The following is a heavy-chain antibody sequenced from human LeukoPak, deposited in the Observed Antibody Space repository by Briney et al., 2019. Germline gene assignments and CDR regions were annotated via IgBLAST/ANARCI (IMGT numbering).Heavy chain of an antibody. V-gene: IGHV3-7*01. D-gene: IGHD3-3*01. CDR2: IKQDGSEK. CDR3: ARAQSGFWSGYCFDY. CDR1: GFTFSTPW. J-gene: IGHJ4*02. Sequence: GGSLRLSCAASGFTFSTPWMTWVRQAPGKGLEWVANIKQDGSEKYYVDSVKGRFTVSRDNAKNSLYLQMNSLRTEDTAVYYCARAQSGFWSGYCFDYWGQGTLVTVSS.